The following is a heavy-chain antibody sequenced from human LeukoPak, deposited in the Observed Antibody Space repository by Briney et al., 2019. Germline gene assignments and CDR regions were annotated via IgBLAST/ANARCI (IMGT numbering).Heavy chain of an antibody. D-gene: IGHD6-13*01. CDR2: ISGSGGST. CDR3: AKQYGSSWSEPNHDAFDI. J-gene: IGHJ3*02. CDR1: GLTLRRYE. Sequence: PGGSLRLSCAACGLTLRRYEMSWVRQARGKGGEWVSAISGSGGSTYYADSVKGRFTISRDNSKNTLYLQMNSLRAEDTAVYYCAKQYGSSWSEPNHDAFDIWGQGTMVTVSS. V-gene: IGHV3-23*01.